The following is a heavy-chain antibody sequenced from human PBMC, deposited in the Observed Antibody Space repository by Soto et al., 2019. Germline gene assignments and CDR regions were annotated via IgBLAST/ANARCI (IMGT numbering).Heavy chain of an antibody. Sequence: ASVKVSCKTSGYIFSDYGINWVRQAPGQGLEWMGWISGYSGNANLAQKFQGRVTMTTDKSTRTAYMGLRRLRSDDTAVYYCAKRTSGTTWGESDYWGQGTLVTVSS. CDR3: AKRTSGTTWGESDY. CDR2: ISGYSGNA. J-gene: IGHJ4*02. CDR1: GYIFSDYG. V-gene: IGHV1-18*04. D-gene: IGHD4-17*01.